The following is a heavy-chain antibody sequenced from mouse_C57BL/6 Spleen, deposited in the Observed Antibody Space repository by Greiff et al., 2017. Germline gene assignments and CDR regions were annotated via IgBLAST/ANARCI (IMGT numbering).Heavy chain of an antibody. CDR3: ARDYYGSSHRYFDV. V-gene: IGHV1-39*01. D-gene: IGHD1-1*01. J-gene: IGHJ1*03. Sequence: VQLKESGPELVKPGASVKISCKASGYSFTDYNMNWVKQSNGKSLEWIGVINPNYGTTSYNQKFKGKATLTVDQSSSTAYMQLNSLTSEDSAVYYCARDYYGSSHRYFDVWGTGTTVTVSS. CDR1: GYSFTDYN. CDR2: INPNYGTT.